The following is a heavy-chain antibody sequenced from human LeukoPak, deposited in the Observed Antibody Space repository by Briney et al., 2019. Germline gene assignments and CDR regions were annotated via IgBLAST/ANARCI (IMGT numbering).Heavy chain of an antibody. CDR2: ISGSAYNT. V-gene: IGHV3-23*01. J-gene: IGHJ4*02. CDR1: GFTFSSYG. D-gene: IGHD3-10*01. CDR3: VEHSGSYFIYHIDS. Sequence: GGSLRLSCAASGFTFSSYGMSWVRQAPGKGLEWVSTISGSAYNTYYADSVKGRFSISRDNSANTVFLQMNRLGAEDTAVYYCVEHSGSYFIYHIDSWGQGSPVTVSS.